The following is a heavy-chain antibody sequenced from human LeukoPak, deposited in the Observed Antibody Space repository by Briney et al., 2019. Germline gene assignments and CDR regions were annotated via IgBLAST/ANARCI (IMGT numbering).Heavy chain of an antibody. CDR3: ARGGENWFDP. V-gene: IGHV1-69*04. D-gene: IGHD7-27*01. J-gene: IGHJ5*02. CDR2: IIPIFGIA. CDR1: GGTFSSYA. Sequence: SVTVSCTASGGTFSSYAISWVRQAPGQGLEWMGRIIPIFGIANYAQKFQGRVTITADKSTSTAYMELSSLRSEDTAVYYCARGGENWFDPWGQGTLVTVSS.